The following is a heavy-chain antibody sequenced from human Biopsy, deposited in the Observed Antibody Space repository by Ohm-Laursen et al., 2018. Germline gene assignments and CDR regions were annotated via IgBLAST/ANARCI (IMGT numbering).Heavy chain of an antibody. Sequence: TLSLTCTVSGGSISSGGSYWSWIRQRPGKGPELIGYIFNSANTYYNPSLKNLTTISGDTSKNQYSLKLNSVTAADTAVYYCARGDYFDSNGYFWFDPWGQGTLVTVSS. CDR2: IFNSANT. CDR3: ARGDYFDSNGYFWFDP. CDR1: GGSISSGGSY. J-gene: IGHJ5*02. D-gene: IGHD3-22*01. V-gene: IGHV4-31*01.